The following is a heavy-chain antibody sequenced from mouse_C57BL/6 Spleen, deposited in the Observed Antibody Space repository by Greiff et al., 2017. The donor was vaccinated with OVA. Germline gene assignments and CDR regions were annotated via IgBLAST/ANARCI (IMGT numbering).Heavy chain of an antibody. CDR1: GYTFTSYW. V-gene: IGHV1-50*01. CDR3: AREGASFDY. Sequence: QVQLQQPGAELVKPGASVKLSCKASGYTFTSYWMQWVKQRPGQGLEWIGEIDPTDSCTNYNQQFKGKATVTVDTSSSTAYMQRSSLTSEDSAVYYCAREGASFDYWGQGTTLTVSS. J-gene: IGHJ2*01. D-gene: IGHD6-1*01. CDR2: IDPTDSCT.